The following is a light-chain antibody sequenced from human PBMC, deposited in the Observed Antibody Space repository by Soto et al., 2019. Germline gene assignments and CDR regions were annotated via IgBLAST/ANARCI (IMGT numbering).Light chain of an antibody. J-gene: IGLJ1*01. CDR2: DVS. Sequence: ALTQPASVSGSPGQSITISCTGTSSDVGGYNYVSWYQQHPGKAPKLMIYDVSNRPSGVSNRFSGSKSGNTASLTISGLQAEDEADYYCSSYTSSSTRLYVFGTGTKLTVL. V-gene: IGLV2-14*01. CDR3: SSYTSSSTRLYV. CDR1: SSDVGGYNY.